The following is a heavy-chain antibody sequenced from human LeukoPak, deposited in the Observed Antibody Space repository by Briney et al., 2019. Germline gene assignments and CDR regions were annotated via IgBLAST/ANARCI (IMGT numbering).Heavy chain of an antibody. D-gene: IGHD2-8*01. V-gene: IGHV3-7*05. CDR2: IKQDGSET. Sequence: GGSLRLSCAASGFTFSSYWMSWVRQAPGKGLEWVADIKQDGSETYYVDSVKGRFTISRDNAKNSLYLQMSSLRAEDTAVYYCARGPGYCTDDVCRMGYGYWGQGTLVTVSS. CDR3: ARGPGYCTDDVCRMGYGY. CDR1: GFTFSSYW. J-gene: IGHJ4*02.